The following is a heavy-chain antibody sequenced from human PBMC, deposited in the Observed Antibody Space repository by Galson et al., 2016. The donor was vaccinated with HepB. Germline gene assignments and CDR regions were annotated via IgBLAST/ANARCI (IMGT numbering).Heavy chain of an antibody. CDR3: ARHRIQLNWFDP. D-gene: IGHD5-18*01. J-gene: IGHJ5*02. Sequence: SETLSLTCTVSGGSISSSSYYWGWIRQPPGKGLEWIGSIYYSGRTYYNPSLKSRVTISVDTSKNQFSLKLSSVTAADTAVYYCARHRIQLNWFDPWGQGTLVTVSS. CDR2: IYYSGRT. CDR1: GGSISSSSYY. V-gene: IGHV4-39*01.